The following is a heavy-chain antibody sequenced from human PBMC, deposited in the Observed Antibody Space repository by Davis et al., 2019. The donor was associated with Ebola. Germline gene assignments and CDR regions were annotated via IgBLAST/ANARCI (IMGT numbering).Heavy chain of an antibody. CDR1: GFTFSDHG. J-gene: IGHJ4*02. D-gene: IGHD3-10*01. Sequence: GESLKISCVASGFTFSDHGMHWVRQAPGKGLEWLAVIWHDGSNKFYIDSVKGRFTISRDNAKSTLYMEMNSLRVEDSALYYCARSGENGGNGSWGQGTLITVSS. V-gene: IGHV3-33*01. CDR3: ARSGENGGNGS. CDR2: IWHDGSNK.